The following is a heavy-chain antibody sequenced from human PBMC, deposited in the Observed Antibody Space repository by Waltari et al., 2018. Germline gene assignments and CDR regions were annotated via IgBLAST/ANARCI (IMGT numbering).Heavy chain of an antibody. Sequence: QLQLQQSGPGLVKPSDSLSLTCIVSGDSVSSSSFWNGVRQTPGRGLEWIGQIHGSGRINFNPSFESRVTMSIDTSKNQFSLKVSSATAADTAVYYCARDRGRGLYLDSWGQGSLVTVS. CDR2: IHGSGRI. D-gene: IGHD2-15*01. CDR1: GDSVSSSSF. CDR3: ARDRGRGLYLDS. J-gene: IGHJ4*02. V-gene: IGHV4-4*02.